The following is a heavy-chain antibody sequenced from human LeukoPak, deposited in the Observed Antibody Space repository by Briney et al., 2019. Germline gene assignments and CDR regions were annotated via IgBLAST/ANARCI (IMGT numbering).Heavy chain of an antibody. D-gene: IGHD3-10*01. CDR2: IRSKAYGGTT. V-gene: IGHV3-49*04. Sequence: GGSLRLSCTASGFTFGDYAMSWVRQAPGKGLEWVGFIRSKAYGGTTEYAASVKGRFTISRDDSKSIAYLQMSSLKTEDTAVYYCTSGWDYYGMDVWGKGTTVTVSS. J-gene: IGHJ6*04. CDR1: GFTFGDYA. CDR3: TSGWDYYGMDV.